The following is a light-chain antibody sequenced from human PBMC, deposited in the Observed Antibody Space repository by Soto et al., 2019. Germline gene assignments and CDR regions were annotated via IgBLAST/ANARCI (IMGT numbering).Light chain of an antibody. Sequence: DIPMTQSPSTLSASVGDRVTITCRASQSISSWLAWYQQKPGKAPKLLIYDASSLESGVPSRFSGSGSGTEFTLTISSLQPDDFATYYCQQYNSYVFGQGTKVEIK. V-gene: IGKV1-5*01. CDR1: QSISSW. CDR3: QQYNSYV. CDR2: DAS. J-gene: IGKJ1*01.